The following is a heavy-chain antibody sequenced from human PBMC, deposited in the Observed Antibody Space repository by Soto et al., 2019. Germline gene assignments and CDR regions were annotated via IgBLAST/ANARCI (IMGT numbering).Heavy chain of an antibody. J-gene: IGHJ5*02. CDR2: IYPGDSDT. CDR3: ARSYYPKANWFDP. D-gene: IGHD3-10*01. CDR1: GYSFTSYW. Sequence: GESLKISCKGSGYSFTSYWVGWVRQMPGKGLEWMGIIYPGDSDTRYSPSFQGQVTISADKSIRTAYLQWSSLKASDTAMYYCARSYYPKANWFDPWGQGTLVTVSS. V-gene: IGHV5-51*01.